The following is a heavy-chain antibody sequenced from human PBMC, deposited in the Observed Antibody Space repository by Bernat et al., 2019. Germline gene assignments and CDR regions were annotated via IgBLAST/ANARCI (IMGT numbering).Heavy chain of an antibody. CDR3: AKELRVSGYSYGCFDY. D-gene: IGHD5-18*01. CDR1: GFIFSNFG. CDR2: ISSDGSDE. Sequence: QVQLVESGGGVVQPGRSLRLSCAASGFIFSNFGLHWVRQARGKGLEWVAVISSDGSDEYYADSVKGRFTISRDNSKNTLYLQMNSLRAEDTAVYYCAKELRVSGYSYGCFDYWGQGSLVTVSS. V-gene: IGHV3-30*18. J-gene: IGHJ4*02.